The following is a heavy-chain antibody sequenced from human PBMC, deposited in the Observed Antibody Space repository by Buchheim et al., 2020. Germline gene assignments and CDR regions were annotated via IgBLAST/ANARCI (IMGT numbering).Heavy chain of an antibody. V-gene: IGHV3-74*01. CDR2: IDSDGTNT. CDR1: GFTFSSHW. J-gene: IGHJ4*02. Sequence: EVQLVESGGGLIQPGGSLRLSCAASGFTFSSHWMHWVRQAPGKGLVWVARIDSDGTNTVYADSVKGRFTIYSDNAKNTWYLQMDSLRAEDTAVYHCVRSSGRPDYWGQGTLVTVSS. D-gene: IGHD6-19*01. CDR3: VRSSGRPDY.